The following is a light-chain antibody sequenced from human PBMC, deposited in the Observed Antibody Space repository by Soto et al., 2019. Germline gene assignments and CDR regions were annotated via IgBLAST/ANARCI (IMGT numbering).Light chain of an antibody. V-gene: IGKV3-15*01. CDR1: QSIGDN. CDR3: QQYNNWPFIT. Sequence: DIVMTQSPATLSVSPGESATLSCRASQSIGDNLAWYQQKPGLAPRLLIYHTSTRATGVPARFSGSGSGTEFTLSISSLQSEDFAVYYCQQYNNWPFITFGQGTRLEI. CDR2: HTS. J-gene: IGKJ5*01.